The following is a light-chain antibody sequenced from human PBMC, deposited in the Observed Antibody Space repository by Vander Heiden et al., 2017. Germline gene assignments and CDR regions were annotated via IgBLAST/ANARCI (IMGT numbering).Light chain of an antibody. Sequence: QSALSQPASVSGSPGQPITIPCTGTSSDVGGYNYGSWYQQHPGKAPKLMIYDVSNRPSGVSNRFSGSKSGNTASLTISGLQAEDEADYYCSSYTSSSTLVFGGGTKLTVL. CDR3: SSYTSSSTLV. J-gene: IGLJ2*01. V-gene: IGLV2-14*03. CDR1: SSDVGGYNY. CDR2: DVS.